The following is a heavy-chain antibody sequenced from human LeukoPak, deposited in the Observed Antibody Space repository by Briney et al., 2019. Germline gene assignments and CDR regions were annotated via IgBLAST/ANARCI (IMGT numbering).Heavy chain of an antibody. CDR3: ARGYGGKRRKWFGP. J-gene: IGHJ5*02. CDR1: GGSFSGYY. V-gene: IGHV4-34*01. D-gene: IGHD4-23*01. Sequence: PSETLSLTYAVYGGSFSGYYWSWIRQPPGKGLEWIGEINHSGSTNYNPSLKSRVTISVDTSKNQFSLKLSSVTAADTAVYYCARGYGGKRRKWFGPWGQGTLVTVSS. CDR2: INHSGST.